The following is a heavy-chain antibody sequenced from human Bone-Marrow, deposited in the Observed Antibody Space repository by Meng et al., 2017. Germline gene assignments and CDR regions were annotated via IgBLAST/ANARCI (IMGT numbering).Heavy chain of an antibody. D-gene: IGHD3-10*01. V-gene: IGHV4-39*07. CDR3: ARTPYGSGRPPH. Sequence: QLQLQESGPGLVKPSETLSLTCTVSGGSISSSNYYCAWIRQPPGKGLEWIGEINHSGSTNYNPSLKSRVTISVDTSKNQFSLKLSSVTAADTAVYYCARTPYGSGRPPHWGQGTLVTVSS. J-gene: IGHJ4*02. CDR2: INHSGST. CDR1: GGSISSSNYY.